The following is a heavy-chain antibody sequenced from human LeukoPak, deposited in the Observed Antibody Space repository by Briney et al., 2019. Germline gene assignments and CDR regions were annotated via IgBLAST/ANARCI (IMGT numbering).Heavy chain of an antibody. CDR3: VRPTRIAARLEYVY. V-gene: IGHV1-2*06. D-gene: IGHD6-6*01. CDR2: INPNSGGT. Sequence: ASVKVSCKASGYTFTGYYMHWVRQAPGQGLEWMGRINPNSGGTNYAQKFQGRVTMTRDTSISTAYMELSRLRSDDTAVYYCVRPTRIAARLEYVYWGQGTLVTVSS. J-gene: IGHJ4*02. CDR1: GYTFTGYY.